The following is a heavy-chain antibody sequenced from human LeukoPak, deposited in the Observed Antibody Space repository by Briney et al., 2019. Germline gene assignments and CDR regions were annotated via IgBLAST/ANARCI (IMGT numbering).Heavy chain of an antibody. J-gene: IGHJ4*02. CDR3: ARCGYYDFWSGYNPATFDY. CDR1: SASISSSSYY. D-gene: IGHD3-3*01. V-gene: IGHV4-39*01. Sequence: SETLSLTCTVSSASISSSSYYWGWIRQPPGKGLEWIGSIYYSGSTYYKPSLKSRVTISVDTSKNQFSLKLTSVTAADTAVYYCARCGYYDFWSGYNPATFDYWGQGTLVTVSS. CDR2: IYYSGST.